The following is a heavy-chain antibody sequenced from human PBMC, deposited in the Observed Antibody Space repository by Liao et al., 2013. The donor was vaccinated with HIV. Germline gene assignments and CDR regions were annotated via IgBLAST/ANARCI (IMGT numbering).Heavy chain of an antibody. J-gene: IGHJ6*03. D-gene: IGHD1-26*01. CDR1: GGSISSGGYY. CDR3: AREGSYVSSYYYYMDV. V-gene: IGHV4-61*02. CDR2: IYISEST. Sequence: QVQLQESGPGLVKPSQTLSLTCTVSGGSISSGGYYWSWIRQPAGKGLEWIGRIYISESTNYNPSLKSRVTISIDTSKNQFSLKLSSVTAADTAVYFCAREGSYVSSYYYYMDVWGKGTTVTVSS.